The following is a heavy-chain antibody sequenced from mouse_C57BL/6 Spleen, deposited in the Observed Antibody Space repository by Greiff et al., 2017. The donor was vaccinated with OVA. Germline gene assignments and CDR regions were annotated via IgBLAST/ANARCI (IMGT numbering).Heavy chain of an antibody. CDR1: GYTFTSYW. V-gene: IGHV1-50*01. Sequence: VQLQQPGAELVKPGASVKLSCKASGYTFTSYWMQWVKQRPGQGLEWIGEIDPSDSYTNYNQKFKGKATLTVDTSSSTAYMQLSSLTSEDSAVFYCARSVPLLAMDYWGQGTSVTVSS. CDR2: IDPSDSYT. D-gene: IGHD1-1*01. J-gene: IGHJ4*01. CDR3: ARSVPLLAMDY.